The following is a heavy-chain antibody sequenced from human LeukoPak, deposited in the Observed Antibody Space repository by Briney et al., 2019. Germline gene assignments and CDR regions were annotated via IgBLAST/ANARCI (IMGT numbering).Heavy chain of an antibody. Sequence: SQTLSLTCTVSGGSISSGGYYWSWLRQHPGKGLEWIGYIYYSGSTYYNPSLKSRVTISVDTSKHQFSLKLRSVTAADTAVYYCARLVAIVATPGYAFDIWGQGTMVTVSS. D-gene: IGHD5-12*01. J-gene: IGHJ3*02. CDR2: IYYSGST. CDR3: ARLVAIVATPGYAFDI. CDR1: GGSISSGGYY. V-gene: IGHV4-31*03.